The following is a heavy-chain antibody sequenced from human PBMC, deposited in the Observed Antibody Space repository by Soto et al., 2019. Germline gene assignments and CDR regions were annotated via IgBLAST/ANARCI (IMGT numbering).Heavy chain of an antibody. J-gene: IGHJ6*02. D-gene: IGHD3-3*01. V-gene: IGHV1-69*13. CDR3: ARQAQNGVVIIMDYYYYYGMDV. CDR1: GGTFSSYA. CDR2: IIPIFGTA. Sequence: SVKVSCKASGGTFSSYAISWVRQAPGHGLEWLGVIIPIFGTANYAQKFQGRVTITEDESTSTAYMELSSLRSEDTAVYYCARQAQNGVVIIMDYYYYYGMDVWGQGTTVTVSS.